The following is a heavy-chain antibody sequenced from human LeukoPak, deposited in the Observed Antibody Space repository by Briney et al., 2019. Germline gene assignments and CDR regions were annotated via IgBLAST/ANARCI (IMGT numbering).Heavy chain of an antibody. D-gene: IGHD2-2*01. CDR1: GYTFTSYG. J-gene: IGHJ4*02. CDR2: ISAYNGNT. CDR3: ARGQSSTSQPYYFDY. V-gene: IGHV1-18*01. Sequence: ASVKVSCKASGYTFTSYGISWVRQAPGQGLEWMGWISAYNGNTNYAQKLQGRVNMTTDTSTSTAYMELRSLRSDDTAVYYCARGQSSTSQPYYFDYWGQGTLVTVSS.